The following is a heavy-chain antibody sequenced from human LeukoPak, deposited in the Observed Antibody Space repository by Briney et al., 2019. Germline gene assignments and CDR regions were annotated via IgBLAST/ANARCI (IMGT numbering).Heavy chain of an antibody. V-gene: IGHV4-34*01. D-gene: IGHD2-15*01. CDR3: ARHCCSGPAKRVFDI. CDR1: GGSFSGYY. J-gene: IGHJ3*02. CDR2: INHSGST. Sequence: PPETLSLTCAVYGGSFSGYYWSWIRQPPGKGLEWIGEINHSGSTNYNPSLKSRVTISVDTSKNQFSLKLSSVTAADTAVYHCARHCCSGPAKRVFDIWGQGTMVTVSS.